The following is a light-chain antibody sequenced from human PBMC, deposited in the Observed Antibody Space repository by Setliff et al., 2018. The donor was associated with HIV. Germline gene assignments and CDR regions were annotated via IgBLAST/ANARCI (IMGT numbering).Light chain of an antibody. CDR1: SGDVGAFQY. Sequence: QSVLTQPASVSGSPGQSITISCTGTSGDVGAFQYVSWYQQHPGRAPQLIIYNVDNRPSGISYRFSGSKSGNTASLTISGLQAGDEADYYCSSYTDISTVVFGGGTKVTVL. CDR2: NVD. J-gene: IGLJ2*01. V-gene: IGLV2-14*03. CDR3: SSYTDISTVV.